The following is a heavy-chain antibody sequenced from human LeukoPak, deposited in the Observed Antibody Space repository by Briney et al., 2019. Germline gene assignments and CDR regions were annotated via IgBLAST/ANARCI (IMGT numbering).Heavy chain of an antibody. V-gene: IGHV3-69-1*01. CDR1: GFTFSDYY. D-gene: IGHD3-10*01. J-gene: IGHJ4*02. Sequence: GGSLRLSCAASGFTFSDYYMSWIRQAPGKGLEWVSSISTSSYIYYADSVKGRFTISRDNAKNSLYLQMNSLRAEDTAVYYCARAARYYGSGSSSTGDYWGQGTLVTVSS. CDR2: ISTSSYI. CDR3: ARAARYYGSGSSSTGDY.